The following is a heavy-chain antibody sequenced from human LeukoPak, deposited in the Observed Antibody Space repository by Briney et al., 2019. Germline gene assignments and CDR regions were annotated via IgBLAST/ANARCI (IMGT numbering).Heavy chain of an antibody. V-gene: IGHV4-34*01. Sequence: SETLSLTCAVYGGSFSGYYRSWIRQPPGKGLEWIGEINHSGSTNYNPSLKSRVTISVDTSKHQFSLKLSSVTAADTAVYYCARGFSEYQLLLLDRWYFDLWGRGTLVTVSS. CDR1: GGSFSGYY. CDR2: INHSGST. D-gene: IGHD2-2*01. J-gene: IGHJ2*01. CDR3: ARGFSEYQLLLLDRWYFDL.